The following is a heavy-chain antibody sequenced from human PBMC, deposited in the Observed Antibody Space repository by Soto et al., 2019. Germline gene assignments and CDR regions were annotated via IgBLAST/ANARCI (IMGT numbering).Heavy chain of an antibody. D-gene: IGHD3-10*01. Sequence: QITLKESGPTLVKPTQTLTLTCTFSGFSLSTSGLAVGWIRQPPGKALEWLALIYWADDKRYSPSLKTRRTNTKDTSKNQVVLRMTNMDPVDTATYYCAHIRGSGNFSSWGQGTLVTVS. J-gene: IGHJ5*02. CDR2: IYWADDK. V-gene: IGHV2-5*02. CDR1: GFSLSTSGLA. CDR3: AHIRGSGNFSS.